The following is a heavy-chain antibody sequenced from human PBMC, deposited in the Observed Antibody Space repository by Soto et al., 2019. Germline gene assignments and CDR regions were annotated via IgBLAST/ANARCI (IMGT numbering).Heavy chain of an antibody. CDR2: IIPIFGTV. Sequence: SVKVSCKASGGSFRTYTTSWVRQAPGQGLEWVGGIIPIFGTVNYAQKLQGRVTITADESTSTAYMELRNLKSEDTAVYYCTRDRGGTRPYYAMHVWGQGTTVTVSS. V-gene: IGHV1-69*13. CDR3: TRDRGGTRPYYAMHV. D-gene: IGHD1-1*01. CDR1: GGSFRTYT. J-gene: IGHJ6*02.